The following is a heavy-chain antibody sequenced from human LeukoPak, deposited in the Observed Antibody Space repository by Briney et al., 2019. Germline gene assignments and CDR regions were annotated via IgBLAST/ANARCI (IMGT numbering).Heavy chain of an antibody. Sequence: SETLSLTCAVYGGSFSGYYWSWIRQPPGKGLEWIGEINHSGSTNYNPSLKSRVTISVDTSKNQFSLKLSSVTAADTAVYYCVSSPITIFGVVIPFDYWGQGTLVTVSS. D-gene: IGHD3-3*01. V-gene: IGHV4-34*01. CDR2: INHSGST. CDR1: GGSFSGYY. J-gene: IGHJ4*02. CDR3: VSSPITIFGVVIPFDY.